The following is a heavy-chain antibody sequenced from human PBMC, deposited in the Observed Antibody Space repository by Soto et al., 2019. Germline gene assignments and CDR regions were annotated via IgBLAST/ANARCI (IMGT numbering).Heavy chain of an antibody. CDR1: GFSLRSYA. V-gene: IGHV3-30-3*01. CDR2: MSYDGSDK. D-gene: IGHD2-2*01. J-gene: IGHJ4*02. Sequence: QVQLEESGGGVVQPGRSLRLSCAASGFSLRSYAMHWVRQAPGKGLEWVAVMSYDGSDKDYADSVKGRFTISRDNSKNTLYLQMSSLRAEDTAVYYCARARLDTPALEYWGQGTLVTVSS. CDR3: ARARLDTPALEY.